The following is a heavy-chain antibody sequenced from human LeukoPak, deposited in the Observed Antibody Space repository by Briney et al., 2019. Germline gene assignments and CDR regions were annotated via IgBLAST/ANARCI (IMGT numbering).Heavy chain of an antibody. J-gene: IGHJ4*02. CDR2: INHSGST. V-gene: IGHV4-34*01. Sequence: KPSETLSLTCAVYGGSFSGYYWRWIRQPPGKGLEWIGEINHSGSTNYNPSLKSRVTISVDTSKNQFSLKLSTVTAADTAVYYYARGLHYYGSGSYCDYWGQGTLVTVSS. CDR1: GGSFSGYY. D-gene: IGHD3-10*01. CDR3: ARGLHYYGSGSYCDY.